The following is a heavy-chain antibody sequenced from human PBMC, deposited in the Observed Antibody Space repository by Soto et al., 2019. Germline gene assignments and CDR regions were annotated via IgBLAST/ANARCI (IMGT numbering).Heavy chain of an antibody. J-gene: IGHJ4*02. V-gene: IGHV3-53*01. Sequence: GGSLRLSCAASGFTVSSNYMSWVRQAPGKGLEWVSVIYSGGSTYYADSVKGRFTISRDNSKNTLYLQMNSLRAEDTAVYYCARSKTYYYDSSGYYYFDYWGQGTLVTVSS. CDR3: ARSKTYYYDSSGYYYFDY. D-gene: IGHD3-22*01. CDR1: GFTVSSNY. CDR2: IYSGGST.